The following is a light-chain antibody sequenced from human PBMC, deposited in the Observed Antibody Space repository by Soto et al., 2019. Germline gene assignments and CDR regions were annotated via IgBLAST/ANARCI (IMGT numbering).Light chain of an antibody. J-gene: IGKJ2*01. CDR3: QQYNTWSPIT. CDR2: GAS. V-gene: IGKV3-15*01. Sequence: EIVMTQSPATLSVSPGERATLSCRASQSVSSNLAWYQQKPGQAPRRLIYGASTSATGIPARFSGSGAGTEFTLTISSLQSEDFSVYYCQQYNTWSPITFGQGTKLEIK. CDR1: QSVSSN.